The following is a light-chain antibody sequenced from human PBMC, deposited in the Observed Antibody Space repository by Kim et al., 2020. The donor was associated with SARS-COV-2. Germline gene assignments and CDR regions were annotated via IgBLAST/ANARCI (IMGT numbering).Light chain of an antibody. CDR2: GAS. J-gene: IGKJ1*01. Sequence: SPCDSATLSSSPAQRVSGCYLAWHRPRPAPAPTLLIYGASRRPARLPDRFSGGGSGTDFTLPIRRLQPSDFALYYCPQYSSSLWTFGEGTKVDIK. CDR3: PQYSSSLWT. V-gene: IGKV3-20*01. CDR1: QRVSGCY.